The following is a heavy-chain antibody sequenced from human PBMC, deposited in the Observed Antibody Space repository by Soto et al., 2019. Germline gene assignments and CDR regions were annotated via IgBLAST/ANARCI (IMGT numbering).Heavy chain of an antibody. CDR2: IYNSGST. D-gene: IGHD5-18*01. CDR1: DRSISSGGYY. Sequence: PSEPLSLTCTVSDRSISSGGYYWSWVRQHPEKGLEWIGYIYNSGSTYYNPSLKSRVTISVDTSKNQFSLKLSSVTAPDTAFYYWAGETIQVRGDCYGPLVYWGQGTIATVSS. V-gene: IGHV4-31*03. J-gene: IGHJ4*02. CDR3: AGETIQVRGDCYGPLVY.